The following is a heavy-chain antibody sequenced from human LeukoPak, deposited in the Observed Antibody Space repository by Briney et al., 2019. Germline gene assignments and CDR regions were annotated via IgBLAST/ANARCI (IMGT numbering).Heavy chain of an antibody. CDR1: GYLFTSYW. V-gene: IGHV5-51*01. J-gene: IGHJ2*01. D-gene: IGHD3-10*01. CDR2: IYPADSDT. Sequence: GESLKISCKGSGYLFTSYWIAWVRQMPGKGPEWMVIIYPADSDTRYSPSFQGQVTISADKSISTAFLRWTSLKASDTAIYYCARGRGTGSPIGPRYFDLWGRGTLVTVSS. CDR3: ARGRGTGSPIGPRYFDL.